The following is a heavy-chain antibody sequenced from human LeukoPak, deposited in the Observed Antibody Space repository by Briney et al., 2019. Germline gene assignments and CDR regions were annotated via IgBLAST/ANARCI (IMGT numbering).Heavy chain of an antibody. Sequence: SQTLSLTCAISGDSVSSNSATWDWIRQSPSRGLEWLGRTYYRSKWYNDYAVSVKSRVTINPDTSKNPFSLQLNSVTPEDTAVYYCAREGSDGYLFDYWGQGSLVIVSS. D-gene: IGHD3-16*01. CDR2: TYYRSKWYN. CDR3: AREGSDGYLFDY. CDR1: GDSVSSNSAT. V-gene: IGHV6-1*01. J-gene: IGHJ4*02.